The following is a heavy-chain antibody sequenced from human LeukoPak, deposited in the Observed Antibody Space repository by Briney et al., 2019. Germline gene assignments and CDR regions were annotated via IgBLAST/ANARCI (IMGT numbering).Heavy chain of an antibody. J-gene: IGHJ4*02. D-gene: IGHD1-26*01. CDR2: IYSGGTT. CDR1: GFTVSSNY. V-gene: IGHV3-66*01. CDR3: ARDPIVGAYGGDY. Sequence: GGSLRLSCAASGFTVSSNYMTWVRRAPGKGLEWVSVIYSGGTTYYADSVKGRFTVSRDNSKNTLYLQMNSLRAEDTAVYYCARDPIVGAYGGDYWGQGTLVTVSS.